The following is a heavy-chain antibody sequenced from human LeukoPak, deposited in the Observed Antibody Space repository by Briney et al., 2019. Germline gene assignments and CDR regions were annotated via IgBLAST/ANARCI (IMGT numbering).Heavy chain of an antibody. Sequence: SETLSLTCTVSGGSISSYYWSWIRQPPGQGLEWIGYISYSGRTNYNPSLKSRVTISVDTSKNHFSLKLSSVTAADTAVYYCARGPYIVVVTATDNWFDPWGQGTLVTVSS. CDR3: ARGPYIVVVTATDNWFDP. D-gene: IGHD2-21*02. CDR1: GGSISSYY. J-gene: IGHJ5*02. V-gene: IGHV4-59*01. CDR2: ISYSGRT.